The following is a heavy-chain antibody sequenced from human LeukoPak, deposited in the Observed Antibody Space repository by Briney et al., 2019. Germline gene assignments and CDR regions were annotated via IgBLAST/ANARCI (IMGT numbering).Heavy chain of an antibody. CDR3: AGISSWSWVGAFDI. CDR2: IYSDNT. Sequence: PGGSLRLSCTVSGFTVSSNSMSWVRQAPGKGLEWVSFIYSDNTHYSDSVKGRFTISRDNSKNTLYLQMNSLRAEDTAVYYCAGISSWSWVGAFDIWGQGTMVTVSS. CDR1: GFTVSSNS. V-gene: IGHV3-53*01. J-gene: IGHJ3*02. D-gene: IGHD6-6*01.